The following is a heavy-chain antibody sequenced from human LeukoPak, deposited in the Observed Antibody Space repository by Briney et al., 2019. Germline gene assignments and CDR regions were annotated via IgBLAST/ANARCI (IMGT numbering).Heavy chain of an antibody. V-gene: IGHV3-21*01. Sequence: GGSLRLSCFASGFTFRSYTMNWVRQAPGKGLEWVPSLTGISTYIEYADSVRGRFTISRDNSNNTLHLHMSNLRGEDTAVYYCVRGTGRLWGQGSLVIVS. CDR3: VRGTGRL. CDR1: GFTFRSYT. D-gene: IGHD1-1*01. CDR2: LTGISTYI. J-gene: IGHJ4*02.